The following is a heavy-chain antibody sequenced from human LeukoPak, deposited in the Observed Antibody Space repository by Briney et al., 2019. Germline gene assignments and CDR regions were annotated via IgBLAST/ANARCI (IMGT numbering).Heavy chain of an antibody. J-gene: IGHJ4*02. CDR1: GFTVSSNY. Sequence: GGSLRLSCAASGFTVSSNYMSWVRQAPGKGLEWVSVIYSGGSTYYADSVKGRFTISRDNSKNTLYLQMNSLRAEDTAVYYCARDERPLLWFGELFDWGQGILVTVSS. D-gene: IGHD3-10*01. CDR2: IYSGGST. CDR3: ARDERPLLWFGELFD. V-gene: IGHV3-66*02.